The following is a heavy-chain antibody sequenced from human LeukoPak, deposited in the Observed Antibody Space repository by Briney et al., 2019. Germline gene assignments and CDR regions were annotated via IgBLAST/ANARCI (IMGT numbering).Heavy chain of an antibody. Sequence: GESLKISCKGSGYSFTSYWIGWVRQMPGKGLEWMGIIYPGDSDTRYSPSFQGQVTISADKSISTAYLQWSSLKASDTAMYYCARHDGGLLDGFYYYYGMDVWGQGTTVTVSS. CDR2: IYPGDSDT. V-gene: IGHV5-51*01. D-gene: IGHD3-10*01. CDR1: GYSFTSYW. CDR3: ARHDGGLLDGFYYYYGMDV. J-gene: IGHJ6*02.